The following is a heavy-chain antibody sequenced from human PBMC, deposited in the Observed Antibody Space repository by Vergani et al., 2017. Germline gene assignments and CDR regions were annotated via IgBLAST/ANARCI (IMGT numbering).Heavy chain of an antibody. V-gene: IGHV4-59*01. J-gene: IGHJ3*02. CDR1: GGSISSYY. CDR3: ARELELRAFDI. Sequence: QVQLQESGPGLVKPSETLSLTCTVSGGSISSYYWSWIRQPPGKGLEWVGYIYYSGSPNYNPSLKSLVTIAVDTSKNQFSLKLSSVTAADTAVYYCARELELRAFDIWGQGTMVTVSS. D-gene: IGHD1-26*01. CDR2: IYYSGSP.